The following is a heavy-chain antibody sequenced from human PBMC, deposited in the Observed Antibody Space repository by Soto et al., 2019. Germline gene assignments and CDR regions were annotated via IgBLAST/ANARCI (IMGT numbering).Heavy chain of an antibody. V-gene: IGHV3-7*05. CDR1: GFTFSSYW. D-gene: IGHD3-9*01. Sequence: EVQLVESGGGLVQPGGSLRLSCAASGFTFSSYWMSWVRQAPGKGLEWVANIKQDGSEQYYVDSVKGRFTISRDNAKNSLYLQMNSLRAEDTAVYYCARFGGDYDILTGPFDYWGQGTLVTVSS. J-gene: IGHJ4*02. CDR3: ARFGGDYDILTGPFDY. CDR2: IKQDGSEQ.